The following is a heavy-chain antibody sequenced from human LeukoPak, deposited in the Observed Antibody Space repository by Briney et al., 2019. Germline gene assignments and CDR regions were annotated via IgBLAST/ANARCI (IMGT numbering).Heavy chain of an antibody. V-gene: IGHV4-38-2*01. Sequence: SETLSLTCGVAGYSTSSDYYWGWIRQPPGKGLEWIGNIYHSGSTYYNPSLESRVTISIDTSKNQFTLKLSSVTAADTAVYYCARLFLMGSTPHYFDYWGQGTLVTVSS. CDR3: ARLFLMGSTPHYFDY. D-gene: IGHD2-8*01. CDR1: GYSTSSDYY. J-gene: IGHJ4*02. CDR2: IYHSGST.